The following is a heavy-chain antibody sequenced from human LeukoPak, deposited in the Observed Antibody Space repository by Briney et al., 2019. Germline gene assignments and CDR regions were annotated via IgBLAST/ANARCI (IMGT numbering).Heavy chain of an antibody. D-gene: IGHD3-10*01. CDR3: AQDYRRDGEGTMFDY. CDR2: IYGGGITT. CDR1: GFIFSNYA. Sequence: GGSLRLSCAVSGFIFSNYAMSWVRQAPGKGLEWVSGIYGGGITTHYADSVKGRFTISRDNSKNTLYLEMNSLRAEDTAVYYCAQDYRRDGEGTMFDYWGQGILVTVSS. J-gene: IGHJ4*02. V-gene: IGHV3-23*01.